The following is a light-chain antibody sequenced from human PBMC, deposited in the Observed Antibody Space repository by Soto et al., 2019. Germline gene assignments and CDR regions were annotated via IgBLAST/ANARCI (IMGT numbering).Light chain of an antibody. J-gene: IGKJ4*01. Sequence: EIVMTQSPATLSVSPGERATLSCRASHSVSSNLAWYQQKPGQAPRLLIYGASTRATGIPARFSGSGSGTGFTLTISSLQSEDFAVYYCQQYNNWRPLTFXGGTKVDIK. CDR2: GAS. V-gene: IGKV3-15*01. CDR3: QQYNNWRPLT. CDR1: HSVSSN.